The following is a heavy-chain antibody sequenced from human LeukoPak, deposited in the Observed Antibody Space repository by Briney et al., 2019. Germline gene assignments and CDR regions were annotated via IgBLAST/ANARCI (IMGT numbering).Heavy chain of an antibody. D-gene: IGHD3-22*01. CDR2: IWYDGSNK. Sequence: GGSLRLSCAASGFTFSSYGMHWVRQAPGKGLEWVAVIWYDGSNKYYADSVKGRFTISRDNSKKTLYLQMNSLRAEDTAVYYCASVSPDYYDSSGYRGAFDIWGQGTMVTVSS. CDR3: ASVSPDYYDSSGYRGAFDI. CDR1: GFTFSSYG. J-gene: IGHJ3*02. V-gene: IGHV3-33*01.